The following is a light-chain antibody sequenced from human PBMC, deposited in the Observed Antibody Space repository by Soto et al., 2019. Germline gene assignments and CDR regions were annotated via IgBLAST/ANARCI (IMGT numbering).Light chain of an antibody. J-gene: IGLJ1*01. Sequence: QAVVTQPPSVSGAPGQRVTISCTGSSSNIGAGYDVHWYQQLPGTAPKLLIYGNSNRPSGVPDRFSGSKSGTSASLAITGLQAEDEADYYCQSYDSSLSGSGVFGTGTKVTVL. CDR1: SSNIGAGYD. V-gene: IGLV1-40*01. CDR2: GNS. CDR3: QSYDSSLSGSGV.